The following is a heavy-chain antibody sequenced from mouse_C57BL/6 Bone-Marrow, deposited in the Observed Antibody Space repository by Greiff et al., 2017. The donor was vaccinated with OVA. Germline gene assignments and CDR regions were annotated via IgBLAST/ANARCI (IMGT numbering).Heavy chain of an antibody. CDR3: ARGFLFDY. J-gene: IGHJ2*01. CDR2: SRNKANDYTT. CDR1: GFTFSDFY. Sequence: EVKLMESGGGLVQSGRSLRLSCATSGFTFSDFYMEWVRQAPGKGLEWIAASRNKANDYTTEYMASVKGRFIVSRDTSQSILYLQMNALRAEDTAIYYCARGFLFDYWGQGTTLTVSS. V-gene: IGHV7-1*01.